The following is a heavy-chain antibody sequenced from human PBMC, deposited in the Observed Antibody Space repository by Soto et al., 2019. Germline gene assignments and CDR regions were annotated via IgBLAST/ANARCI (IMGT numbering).Heavy chain of an antibody. CDR2: ISWNSGSI. V-gene: IGHV3-9*01. Sequence: EVDLVESGGGLAQPGRSLRLSCVASGFTFDDHGMHWVRQIRGRGLEWVSGISWNSGSIGYAESVKGRFTIFRDNAKNSLYLEMNSLRQEDTALYYCVRDTSSGWHLKDHWGQGVQVSVSS. D-gene: IGHD3-9*01. J-gene: IGHJ4*02. CDR1: GFTFDDHG. CDR3: VRDTSSGWHLKDH.